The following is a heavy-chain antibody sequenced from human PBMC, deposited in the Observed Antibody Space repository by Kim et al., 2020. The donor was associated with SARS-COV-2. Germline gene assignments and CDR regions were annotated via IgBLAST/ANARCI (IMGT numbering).Heavy chain of an antibody. D-gene: IGHD3-9*01. Sequence: GGSLRLSCAASGFTFSSYAMSWVRQAPGKGLEWVSAISGSGGSTYYADSVKGRFTISRDNSKNTLYLQMNSLRAEDTAVYYCAKISGPSAGLTGYIPLVFDYWGQGTLVTVSS. V-gene: IGHV3-23*01. CDR1: GFTFSSYA. CDR2: ISGSGGST. CDR3: AKISGPSAGLTGYIPLVFDY. J-gene: IGHJ4*02.